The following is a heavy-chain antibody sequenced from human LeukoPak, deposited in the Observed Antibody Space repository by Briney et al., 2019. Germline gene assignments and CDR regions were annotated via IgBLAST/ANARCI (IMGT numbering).Heavy chain of an antibody. J-gene: IGHJ3*02. CDR2: IYYTGST. Sequence: SETLSLTCTVSGGSVSDYYWSWIRQSPGKGLEWIGYIYYTGSTSYNPSLRSRVTMSADTSKNQFSLKLSSVTAADTAIYYCARESYYDSSGYSHDAFDIWGQGTMVTVSS. V-gene: IGHV4-59*02. CDR1: GGSVSDYY. CDR3: ARESYYDSSGYSHDAFDI. D-gene: IGHD3-22*01.